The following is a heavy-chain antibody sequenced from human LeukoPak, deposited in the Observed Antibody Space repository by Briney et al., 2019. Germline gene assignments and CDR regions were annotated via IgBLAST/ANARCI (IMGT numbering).Heavy chain of an antibody. V-gene: IGHV4-39*01. CDR1: GGSISISSYC. Sequence: SDTLSLTCTVSGGSISISSYCWGWIRQPPGKGLEWIGIIYYSGSTYYNPSLKSRLTISVDTSKNQFSLKLSSVTATDTAVYYCARRGYCSSTSCYEYWFDPWGQGTLVTVSS. CDR2: IYYSGST. J-gene: IGHJ5*02. CDR3: ARRGYCSSTSCYEYWFDP. D-gene: IGHD2-2*01.